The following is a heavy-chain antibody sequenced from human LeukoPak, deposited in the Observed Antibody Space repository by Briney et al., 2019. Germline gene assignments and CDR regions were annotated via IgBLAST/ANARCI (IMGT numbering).Heavy chain of an antibody. J-gene: IGHJ6*03. Sequence: ASVKVSCKASGYTFTSYYMHWVRQASGQGLEWMGIINPSGGSTSYAQKFQGRVTMTRDTSTSTVYMELSSLRSEDTAVYYCARETHDYSNYGLDYYYYYYMDVWGKGTTVTVSS. CDR2: INPSGGST. CDR1: GYTFTSYY. V-gene: IGHV1-46*01. CDR3: ARETHDYSNYGLDYYYYYYMDV. D-gene: IGHD4-11*01.